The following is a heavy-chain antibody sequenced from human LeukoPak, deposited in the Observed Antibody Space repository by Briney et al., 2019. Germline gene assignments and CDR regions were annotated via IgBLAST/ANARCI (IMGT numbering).Heavy chain of an antibody. Sequence: GGSLRLSXAASGFTFSSYSMNWVRQAPGKGLEWVSYISSSSSTIYYADSVKGRFTISRDNAKNSLYLQMNSLRAEDTAVYYCARDRTTVVTPFDYWGQGTLVTVSS. CDR2: ISSSSSTI. CDR1: GFTFSSYS. J-gene: IGHJ4*02. V-gene: IGHV3-48*01. CDR3: ARDRTTVVTPFDY. D-gene: IGHD4-23*01.